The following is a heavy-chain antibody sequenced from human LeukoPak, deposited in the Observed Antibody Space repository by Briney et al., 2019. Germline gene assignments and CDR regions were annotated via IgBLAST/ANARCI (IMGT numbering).Heavy chain of an antibody. CDR2: INPNSGGT. V-gene: IGHV1-2*02. J-gene: IGHJ4*02. CDR1: GYTFTGYY. CDR3: ARDRRSGSYSVDY. D-gene: IGHD1-26*01. Sequence: GASVKVSCKASGYTFTGYYMHWARQAPGQGLEWMGWINPNSGGTNYAQKFQGRVTMTRDTSISTAYMELSRLRSDDTAVYYCARDRRSGSYSVDYWGQGTLVTVSS.